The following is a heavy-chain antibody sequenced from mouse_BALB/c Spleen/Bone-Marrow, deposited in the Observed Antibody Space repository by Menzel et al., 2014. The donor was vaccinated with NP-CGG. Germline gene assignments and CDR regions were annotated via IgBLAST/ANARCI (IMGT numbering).Heavy chain of an antibody. CDR2: IYPGNSDT. Sequence: VQLHQSGTVLARPGAAVKMSCKASGYTFSNYWMHWVKQRPGQGLEWIGTIYPGNSDTTYNQKFKGKAKLTAVTSTSTAYMDLSSLTNEDSAVYYCTTLARTNFDYWGQGTTLTVSS. V-gene: IGHV1-5*01. CDR1: GYTFSNYW. J-gene: IGHJ2*01. CDR3: TTLARTNFDY. D-gene: IGHD3-1*01.